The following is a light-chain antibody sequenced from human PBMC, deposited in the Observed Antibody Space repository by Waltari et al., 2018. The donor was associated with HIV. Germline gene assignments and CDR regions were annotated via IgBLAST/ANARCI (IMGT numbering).Light chain of an antibody. Sequence: QSVLTQPPSASGTPGQRVTISCSGSSSHIGSNTVNWYQQPPGTAPQLLICSNNPGPSRVPDRLFGSKAGTSTSLASSGLQSEDEADYYCAAWDDSLNGYVFGTGTKVTVL. CDR3: AAWDDSLNGYV. V-gene: IGLV1-44*01. J-gene: IGLJ1*01. CDR1: SSHIGSNT. CDR2: SNN.